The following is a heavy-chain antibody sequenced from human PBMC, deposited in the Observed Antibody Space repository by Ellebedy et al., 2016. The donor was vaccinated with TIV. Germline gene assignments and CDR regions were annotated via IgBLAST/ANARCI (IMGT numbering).Heavy chain of an antibody. CDR1: GFTFSTYA. CDR2: ISYDGSNK. Sequence: GESLKISCAASGFTFSTYAMHWVRQAPGKGLEWVAVISYDGSNKYYADSVKGRFTISRDNSKNTLYLQMNSLRAEDTAVYYCARDPDYGDYVSYYYYYMDVWGKGTTVTVSS. D-gene: IGHD4-17*01. V-gene: IGHV3-30*04. CDR3: ARDPDYGDYVSYYYYYMDV. J-gene: IGHJ6*03.